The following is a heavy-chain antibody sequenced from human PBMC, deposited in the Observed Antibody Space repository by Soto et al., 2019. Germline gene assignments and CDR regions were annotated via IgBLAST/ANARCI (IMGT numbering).Heavy chain of an antibody. D-gene: IGHD5-18*01. CDR3: ARLYTYGYYYLDY. Sequence: TLSLTCTVSGGSISSGDYYWSWIRQPPGKGLEWIGYIYYSGSTYYNPSLKSRVTISVDTSKNQFSLELSSVTAADTAVYYCARLYTYGYYYLDYWGQGTLVTVS. J-gene: IGHJ4*02. CDR1: GGSISSGDYY. CDR2: IYYSGST. V-gene: IGHV4-30-4*01.